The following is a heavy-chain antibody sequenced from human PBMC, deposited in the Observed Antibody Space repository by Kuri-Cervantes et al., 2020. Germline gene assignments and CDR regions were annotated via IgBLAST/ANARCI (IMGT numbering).Heavy chain of an antibody. D-gene: IGHD3-9*01. J-gene: IGHJ4*02. V-gene: IGHV3-9*01. CDR3: ARRRYFDYFDY. CDR1: GFTFDDYA. Sequence: SLKISCAASGFTFDDYAMHWVRQAPGKGLEWVSGISWNSGSIGYVDSVKGRFTISRDNAKNSLYLQMNSLRAEDTAVYYCARRRYFDYFDYWGQGTLVTVSS. CDR2: ISWNSGSI.